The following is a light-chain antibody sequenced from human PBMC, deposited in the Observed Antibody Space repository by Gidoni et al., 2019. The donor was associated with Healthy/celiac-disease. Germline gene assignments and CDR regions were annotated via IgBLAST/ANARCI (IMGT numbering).Light chain of an antibody. CDR1: SSDVGGYNH. CDR3: SSYTSSSTPVV. J-gene: IGLJ2*01. V-gene: IGLV2-14*01. Sequence: QSALTQPAYVSGSPGQSITLSCTGTSSDVGGYNHVSWYQQHPGKAPKLMIYDVSNRPSGVSNRFSGAKSGNTASLTISGLQAEDEADYYCSSYTSSSTPVVFGGGTKLTVL. CDR2: DVS.